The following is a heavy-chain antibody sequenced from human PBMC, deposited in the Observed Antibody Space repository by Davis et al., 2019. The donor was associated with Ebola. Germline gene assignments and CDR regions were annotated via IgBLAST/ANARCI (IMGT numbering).Heavy chain of an antibody. J-gene: IGHJ4*02. CDR1: GFTFSTYA. V-gene: IGHV3-7*03. Sequence: GESLKISCAGSGFTFSTYAMTWVRQAPGKGLEWVATLKKDGNEKYYVDSVKGRFTISRDNAKNSLYLQMNSLRVEDTAIYYCTTYRVPGYWGQGTLVTVSS. CDR3: TTYRVPGY. CDR2: LKKDGNEK. D-gene: IGHD2-21*01.